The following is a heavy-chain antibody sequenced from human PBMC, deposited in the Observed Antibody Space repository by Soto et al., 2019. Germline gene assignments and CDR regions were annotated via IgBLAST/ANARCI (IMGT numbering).Heavy chain of an antibody. CDR2: ISYDGSNK. Sequence: PMRVSWAASGGTFSSYGSHWVRQDPGKGLEWVAVISYDGSNKYYADSVKGRFTISRDNSKNTLYLQMNSLRAEDTAVYYCAKEVPYSYGRYYYYYYGMDVWGEGTTVTVSS. D-gene: IGHD5-18*01. CDR3: AKEVPYSYGRYYYYYYGMDV. J-gene: IGHJ6*04. V-gene: IGHV3-30*18. CDR1: GGTFSSYG.